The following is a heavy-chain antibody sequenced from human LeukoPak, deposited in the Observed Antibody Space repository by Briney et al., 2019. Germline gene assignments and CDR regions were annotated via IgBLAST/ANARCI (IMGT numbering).Heavy chain of an antibody. V-gene: IGHV4-34*01. D-gene: IGHD3-22*01. Sequence: SETLSLTCAVYGGSFSGYYWSWIRQPPGKGLEWIGEINHSGSTNYNPSLKSRVTISVDTSKNQFSLKLSSVTAADTAVYYCARLYHDSSWPVYNWFDTWGQGNLVTVSS. J-gene: IGHJ5*02. CDR2: INHSGST. CDR3: ARLYHDSSWPVYNWFDT. CDR1: GGSFSGYY.